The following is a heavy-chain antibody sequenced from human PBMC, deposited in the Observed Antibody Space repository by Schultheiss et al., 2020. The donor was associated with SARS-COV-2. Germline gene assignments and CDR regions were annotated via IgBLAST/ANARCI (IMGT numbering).Heavy chain of an antibody. CDR1: GGSISSSNW. V-gene: IGHV4-4*02. D-gene: IGHD1-7*01. Sequence: SETLSLTCAVSGGSISSSNWWSWVRQPPGKGLEWLGEINHSGSTNYNTSLKSRVTISVDTCKNQLSLKLSSVTATDTAVYYCASPPTEGTTRSLHYWGQGSRVTVAS. CDR3: ASPPTEGTTRSLHY. CDR2: INHSGST. J-gene: IGHJ4*02.